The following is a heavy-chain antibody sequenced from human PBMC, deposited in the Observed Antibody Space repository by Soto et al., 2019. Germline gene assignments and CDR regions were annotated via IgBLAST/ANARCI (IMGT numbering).Heavy chain of an antibody. J-gene: IGHJ2*01. CDR3: ASTKYDSSAYYYWYLGL. CDR2: IIPIFGTA. V-gene: IGHV1-69*06. Sequence: QVELVQSGAEVKKPGSSVKVSCQASEDPCRNYAISWVRQAPGQGLEWMGGIIPIFGTANYAQKFQGRVPITADTSANTVYLELSRLRSEDTAVYYCASTKYDSSAYYYWYLGLWGRGTLVTVSS. D-gene: IGHD3-22*01. CDR1: EDPCRNYA.